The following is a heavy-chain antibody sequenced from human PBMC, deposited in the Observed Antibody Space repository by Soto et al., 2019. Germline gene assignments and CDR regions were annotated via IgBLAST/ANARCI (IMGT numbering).Heavy chain of an antibody. CDR1: GGSISSYY. CDR2: IYYSGST. CDR3: AGHDYGDYSKQG. D-gene: IGHD4-17*01. J-gene: IGHJ4*02. V-gene: IGHV4-59*01. Sequence: PSDTLSLTCTVSGGSISSYYWSWIRQPPGKGLEWIGYIYYSGSTNYNPSLKSRVTISVDTSKNQFSLKLSSVTAADTAVYYCAGHDYGDYSKQGWGQGTLVTVSS.